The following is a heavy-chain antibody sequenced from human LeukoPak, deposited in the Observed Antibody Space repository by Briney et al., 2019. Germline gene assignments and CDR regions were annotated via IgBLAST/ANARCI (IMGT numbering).Heavy chain of an antibody. J-gene: IGHJ6*02. V-gene: IGHV4-59*01. CDR3: ARVDYYDSSGYYYYYGMDV. Sequence: KASETLSLTCTVSGGSISSYYWSWIRQPPGKGLEWIGYIYYSGSTNYNPSLKSRVTISVDTSKNQFSLKLSSVTAADTAVYYCARVDYYDSSGYYYYYGMDVWGQGTTVTVSS. D-gene: IGHD3-22*01. CDR2: IYYSGST. CDR1: GGSISSYY.